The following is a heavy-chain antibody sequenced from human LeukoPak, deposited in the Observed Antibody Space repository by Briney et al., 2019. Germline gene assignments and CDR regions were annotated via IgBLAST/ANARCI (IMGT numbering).Heavy chain of an antibody. D-gene: IGHD2-21*02. CDR1: GFTFSSYG. CDR2: IWYDGSNK. Sequence: GRSLRLSCAASGFTFSSYGMHWVRQAPGKGLEWVAVIWYDGSNKYYADSVKGRFTISRDNSKNTLYLQMNSLRAEDTAVYYCARESQPVVTATFDYWGQGTLVTVSS. V-gene: IGHV3-33*01. CDR3: ARESQPVVTATFDY. J-gene: IGHJ4*02.